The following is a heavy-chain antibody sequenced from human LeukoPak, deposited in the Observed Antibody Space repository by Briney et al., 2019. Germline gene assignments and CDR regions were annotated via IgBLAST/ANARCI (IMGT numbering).Heavy chain of an antibody. CDR2: ISYDGSNK. Sequence: GRSLRLSCAASGFTFSSYGMHWVRQAPGKGLEWVAVISYDGSNKYYADSVKGRFTISRDNSKNTLYLQMNSLRAEDTAVYYCAKEGRRYCSGGSCYSNDYWGQGTLVTVSS. V-gene: IGHV3-30*18. D-gene: IGHD2-15*01. J-gene: IGHJ4*02. CDR3: AKEGRRYCSGGSCYSNDY. CDR1: GFTFSSYG.